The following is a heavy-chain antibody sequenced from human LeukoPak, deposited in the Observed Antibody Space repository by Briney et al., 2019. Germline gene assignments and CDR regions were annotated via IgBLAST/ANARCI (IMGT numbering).Heavy chain of an antibody. J-gene: IGHJ4*02. CDR1: GGSISNYF. CDR2: IYYSDST. CDR3: ARYREVGATVDY. Sequence: SETLSLTCTVSGGSISNYFWSWIRQPPGKGLECIGYIYYSDSTNYNPSLKSRVTVSVDTSKNQFSLKLSSVTAADTAVYYCARYREVGATVDYWGQGTLVTVSS. V-gene: IGHV4-59*08. D-gene: IGHD1-26*01.